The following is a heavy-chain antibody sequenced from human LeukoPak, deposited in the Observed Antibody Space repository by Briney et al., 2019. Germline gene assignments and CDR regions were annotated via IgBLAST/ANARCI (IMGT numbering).Heavy chain of an antibody. J-gene: IGHJ4*02. V-gene: IGHV1-8*01. CDR3: ARVGENHPALDY. CDR2: MNPNSGNT. CDR1: GYTFTNYD. Sequence: GASVKVSCKASGYTFTNYDINWVRQATGQGLEWMGWMNPNSGNTGYAQKFQGRITMTRNTSISTGYMELSSLRSEDTAVYYCARVGENHPALDYWGQGTLVTVSS. D-gene: IGHD1-14*01.